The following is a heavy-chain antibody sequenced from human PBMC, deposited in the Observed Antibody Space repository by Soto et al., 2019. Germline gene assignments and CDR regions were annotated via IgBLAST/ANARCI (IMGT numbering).Heavy chain of an antibody. Sequence: QITLKESGPTLVKPTQTLALTCTFSGFSLGTSGVGVGWSRQPPGKALEWLALIYWDDDKRYSPSLKSRLTITKDTSKNQVVLTMTNMDPVDTATYYCAHSRMSGLASYWGQGTLVTVSS. CDR3: AHSRMSGLASY. CDR1: GFSLGTSGVG. J-gene: IGHJ4*02. D-gene: IGHD3-3*01. V-gene: IGHV2-5*02. CDR2: IYWDDDK.